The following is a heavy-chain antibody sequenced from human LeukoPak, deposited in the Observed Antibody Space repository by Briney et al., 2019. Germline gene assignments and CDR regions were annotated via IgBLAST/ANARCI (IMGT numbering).Heavy chain of an antibody. CDR2: IYPGDSDT. V-gene: IGHV5-51*01. CDR3: ARHLRATPFEY. D-gene: IGHD4-17*01. J-gene: IGHJ4*02. Sequence: GESPKISCKGSGYSFTSYWIGWVRQMPGKGLEWMGIIYPGDSDTRYSPSFQGQVTISVDNSISTAYLQWSSLKASDTAMYYCARHLRATPFEYWGQGTLVTVSS. CDR1: GYSFTSYW.